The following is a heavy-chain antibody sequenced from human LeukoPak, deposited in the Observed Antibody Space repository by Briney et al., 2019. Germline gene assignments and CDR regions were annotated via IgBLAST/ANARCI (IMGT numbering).Heavy chain of an antibody. V-gene: IGHV3-20*04. D-gene: IGHD6-13*01. Sequence: RPGGSLRLSCAASGFTFSSYAMSWVRQAPGKGLEWVSTINWNGGSTVYADSVKGRFTISRDNAKNSLYLQMNSLRAEDTAVYYCARDDEYSSSYPYYFDYWGQGTLVTVSS. J-gene: IGHJ4*02. CDR1: GFTFSSYA. CDR3: ARDDEYSSSYPYYFDY. CDR2: INWNGGST.